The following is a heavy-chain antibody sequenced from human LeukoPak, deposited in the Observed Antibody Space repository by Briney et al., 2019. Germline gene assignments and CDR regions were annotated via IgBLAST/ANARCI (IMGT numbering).Heavy chain of an antibody. CDR3: AREHNSRAPFDY. CDR2: INPNGGST. V-gene: IGHV1-46*01. J-gene: IGHJ4*02. D-gene: IGHD5-24*01. Sequence: ASVKVSCKASGYTFTSYYMHWVRQAPGQGLEWMGIINPNGGSTSYAQKFQGRVTMTRDTSTSTVYMELSSLRSEDTAVYYCAREHNSRAPFDYWGQGTLVTVSS. CDR1: GYTFTSYY.